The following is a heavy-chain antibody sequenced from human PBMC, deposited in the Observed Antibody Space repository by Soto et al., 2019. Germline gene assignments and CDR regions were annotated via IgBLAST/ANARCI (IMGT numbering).Heavy chain of an antibody. D-gene: IGHD6-6*01. V-gene: IGHV4-30-4*01. J-gene: IGHJ4*02. CDR1: AGSISSGDYY. CDR2: IYYSGST. Sequence: QVQLQESGPGLVKPSQTLSLTCTVSAGSISSGDYYWSWIRQPPGKGLEWIGYIYYSGSTYYNPSLKNRVTISVDTSKNQFSLKLSSVTAADTAVYYCASGLSEYSSSFDYWGQGTLVTVSS. CDR3: ASGLSEYSSSFDY.